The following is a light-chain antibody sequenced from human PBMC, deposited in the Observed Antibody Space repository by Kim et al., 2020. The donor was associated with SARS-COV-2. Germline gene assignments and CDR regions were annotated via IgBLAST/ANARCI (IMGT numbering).Light chain of an antibody. V-gene: IGKV3-20*01. CDR2: GAS. J-gene: IGKJ4*01. Sequence: LSPGERATLSCRASQSVSNSYLAWYQHKPGQAPSLVIYGASSRATGIPDRFSGSGSGTDFTLTISRLEPEDSAVYYCQQYGRSITFGGGTKVDIK. CDR3: QQYGRSIT. CDR1: QSVSNSY.